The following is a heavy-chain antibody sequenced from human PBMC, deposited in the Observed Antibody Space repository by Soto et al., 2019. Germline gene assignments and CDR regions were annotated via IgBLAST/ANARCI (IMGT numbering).Heavy chain of an antibody. Sequence: QVQLVESGGGVVQPGRSLRLSCAASGFTFSSYGMHWVRQAPGKGLEWVAVISYDGSNKYYADSVKGRFTISRDNSKNTLYLQMNSLRAEDTAVYYWAKELDSSGSKDAFDIWGQGTMVTVSS. CDR1: GFTFSSYG. CDR2: ISYDGSNK. CDR3: AKELDSSGSKDAFDI. V-gene: IGHV3-30*18. J-gene: IGHJ3*02. D-gene: IGHD3-22*01.